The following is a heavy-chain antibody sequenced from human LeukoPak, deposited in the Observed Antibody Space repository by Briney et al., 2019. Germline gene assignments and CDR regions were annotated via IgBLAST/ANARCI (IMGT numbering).Heavy chain of an antibody. Sequence: SETLSLTCTVSGGSISSGGYYWSWIRQPAGQGLEWLGRVYSSGVGNYNPSLTSRVTMSVDTSKNQFSLKLTSLTAADTAVYYCAREEFLHEIDSSGYFVYWGQGTLVTVSS. D-gene: IGHD3-22*01. CDR2: VYSSGVG. J-gene: IGHJ4*02. CDR1: GGSISSGGYY. CDR3: AREEFLHEIDSSGYFVY. V-gene: IGHV4-61*02.